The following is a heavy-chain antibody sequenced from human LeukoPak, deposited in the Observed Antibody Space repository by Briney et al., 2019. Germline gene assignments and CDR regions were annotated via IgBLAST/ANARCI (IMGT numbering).Heavy chain of an antibody. CDR1: GFTFSSYW. D-gene: IGHD3-10*01. V-gene: IGHV3-74*01. CDR3: ARMKTYYYGSGSPFDY. Sequence: PGGSLRLSCAASGFTFSSYWMHWVRQAPGKGLVWVSRINSDGSSTSYADSVKGRFTISRDNAKNTLYLQMNSLRAEDTAAYYCARMKTYYYGSGSPFDYWGQGTLVTVSS. CDR2: INSDGSST. J-gene: IGHJ4*02.